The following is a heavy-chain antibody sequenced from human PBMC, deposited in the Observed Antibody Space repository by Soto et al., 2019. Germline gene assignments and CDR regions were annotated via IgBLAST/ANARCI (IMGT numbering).Heavy chain of an antibody. V-gene: IGHV3-23*01. J-gene: IGHJ3*02. Sequence: GGSLRLSWAASGFTFSSYAMSWVRQAPGKGLEWVSAISGSGGSTYYAYSVKVRLPISKDNSNNTLYLKMNSLRAEDTAVSFCAWSYEYSSSSCTDAFDIWGQGTMVTVSS. CDR3: AWSYEYSSSSCTDAFDI. CDR1: GFTFSSYA. CDR2: ISGSGGST. D-gene: IGHD6-6*01.